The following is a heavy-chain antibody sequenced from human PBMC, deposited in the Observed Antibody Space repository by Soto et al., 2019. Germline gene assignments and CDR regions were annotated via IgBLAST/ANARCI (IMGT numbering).Heavy chain of an antibody. J-gene: IGHJ1*01. CDR2: ISSRSSTK. CDR1: GFTFVSYS. CDR3: ARVLLSKSSVYPEYFQH. Sequence: GGSLRLSIAASGFTFVSYSRNWFRQAPGKGRKKVTYISSRSSTKYYADSVKGQFTNSKDNAKNSLNLKMNSLRAEDLVVFYCARVLLSKSSVYPEYFQHWGQGTLVT. D-gene: IGHD3-22*01. V-gene: IGHV3-48*01.